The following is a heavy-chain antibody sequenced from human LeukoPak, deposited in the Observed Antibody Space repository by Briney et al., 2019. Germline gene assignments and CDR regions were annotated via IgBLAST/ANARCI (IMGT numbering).Heavy chain of an antibody. D-gene: IGHD3-9*01. Sequence: PGRSLRLSCAASGFTFSGSAMHWVRQASGKGLEWVGRIRSKANSYATAYAASVKGRFTISRDDSKNTAYLQMNSLKTEDTAVYYCTSQEDYDILTGYYFWGQGTLVTVSS. CDR3: TSQEDYDILTGYYF. CDR1: GFTFSGSA. J-gene: IGHJ4*02. CDR2: IRSKANSYAT. V-gene: IGHV3-73*01.